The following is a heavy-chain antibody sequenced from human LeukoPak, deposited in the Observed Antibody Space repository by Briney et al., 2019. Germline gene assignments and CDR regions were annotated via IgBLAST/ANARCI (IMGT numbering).Heavy chain of an antibody. V-gene: IGHV1-69*04. CDR3: ARAGGVPDWFDP. J-gene: IGHJ5*02. CDR1: GGTFSSYA. CDR2: IIPILGIA. Sequence: SVKVSCKASGGTFSSYAISWVRQAPGQGLEWMGRIIPILGIANYAQKFQGRVTITADKSTSTAYMELSSLRSEDTAVYYCARAGGVPDWFDPWGQGTLVTVSS. D-gene: IGHD2-2*01.